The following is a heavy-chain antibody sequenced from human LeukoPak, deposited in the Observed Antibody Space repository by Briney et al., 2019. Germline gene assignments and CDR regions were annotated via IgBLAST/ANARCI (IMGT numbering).Heavy chain of an antibody. V-gene: IGHV4-59*01. CDR3: ARDRLSSGFLDY. CDR2: IYYSGST. J-gene: IGHJ4*02. CDR1: GGSISSYY. D-gene: IGHD6-19*01. Sequence: SETLSLTCTVSGGSISSYYWSWIRQPPGKGLEWIGYIYYSGSTNYNPSPKSRVTISVDTSKNQFSLKLSSVTAADTAVYYCARDRLSSGFLDYWGQGTLVTVSS.